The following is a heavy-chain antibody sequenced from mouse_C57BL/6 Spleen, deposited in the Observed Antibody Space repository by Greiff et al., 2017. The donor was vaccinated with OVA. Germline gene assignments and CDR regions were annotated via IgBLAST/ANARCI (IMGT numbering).Heavy chain of an antibody. D-gene: IGHD4-1*01. V-gene: IGHV1-22*01. Sequence: EVKLQQSGPELVKPGASVKMSCKASGYTFTDYNMHWVKQSHGKSLEWIGYINPNNGGTSYNQKFKGKATLTVNKSSSTAYMELRSLTSEDSAVYYCAKTLTGTRDYWGQGTTLTVSS. CDR1: GYTFTDYN. J-gene: IGHJ2*01. CDR3: AKTLTGTRDY. CDR2: INPNNGGT.